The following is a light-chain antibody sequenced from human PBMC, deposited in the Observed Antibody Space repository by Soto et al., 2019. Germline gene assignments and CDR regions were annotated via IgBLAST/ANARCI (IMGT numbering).Light chain of an antibody. J-gene: IGKJ3*01. CDR1: QAIRNY. CDR3: QKYNSAPLT. V-gene: IGKV1-27*01. CDR2: GAS. Sequence: DIQMTQSPSSLSAPVGDRVTITCRASQAIRNYLAWYQQKPGRVPKLLIYGASTLQSGVPSRFSGSGSGTDFTLTISSLQPEDVATYYCQKYNSAPLTFGPGTKVDLK.